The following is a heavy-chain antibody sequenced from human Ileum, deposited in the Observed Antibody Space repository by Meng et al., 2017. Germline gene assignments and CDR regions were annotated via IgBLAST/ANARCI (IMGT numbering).Heavy chain of an antibody. CDR3: AKSPRGIDFDD. CDR1: GFNFSDCY. CDR2: ISAIGNT. D-gene: IGHD3-10*01. V-gene: IGHV3-11*01. J-gene: IGHJ4*02. Sequence: QVQLVESGGALVTPGGSLRLSCAASGFNFSDCYTGWVRQAPGKGLEFIAYISAIGNTYFADSFLGRVTVSRDSAQKVLYLQMTRMRAEDTAVYYCAKSPRGIDFDDWGQGILVTVSS.